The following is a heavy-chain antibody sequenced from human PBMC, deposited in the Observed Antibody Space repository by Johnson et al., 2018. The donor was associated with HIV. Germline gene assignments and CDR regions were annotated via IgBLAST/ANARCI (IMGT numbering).Heavy chain of an antibody. J-gene: IGHJ3*02. CDR3: AKDPGAFDI. CDR2: IYSGGST. Sequence: VQVVESGGGVVRPGGSLRLSCAASGFTFDDYAMSWVRQAPGKGLEWVSVIYSGGSTYYADSVKGRFTISRDNSKNTLYLQMNSLITQDTALYYCAKDPGAFDIWGQGTMVTVSS. V-gene: IGHV3-23*03. CDR1: GFTFDDYA.